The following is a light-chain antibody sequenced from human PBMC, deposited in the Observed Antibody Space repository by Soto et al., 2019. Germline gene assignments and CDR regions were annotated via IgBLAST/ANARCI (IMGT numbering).Light chain of an antibody. Sequence: QVTQSPSTLSASVGDSVPITCRASQSISSWLAWYQQKPGKAPKLLIYDASNLESGVPSRFSGSGSGTEFTLTISSLQPDDFATYYCQQYNSYPITFGQGTRLEI. CDR2: DAS. CDR1: QSISSW. J-gene: IGKJ5*01. V-gene: IGKV1-5*01. CDR3: QQYNSYPIT.